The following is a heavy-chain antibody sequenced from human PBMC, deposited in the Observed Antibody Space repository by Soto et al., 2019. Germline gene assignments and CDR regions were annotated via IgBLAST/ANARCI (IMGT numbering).Heavy chain of an antibody. CDR1: GFTFDSYA. J-gene: IGHJ4*02. CDR2: ISIGGTT. Sequence: PGGSLRLSCAASGFTFDSYAMSWVRQAPGKGLEWVSSISIGGTTYYADSVKGRFTISRDNSRNTLYLQMNSLRAEDTAFYYCGKNYFFDNWGQGPLVTVSS. V-gene: IGHV3-23*05. D-gene: IGHD1-7*01. CDR3: GKNYFFDN.